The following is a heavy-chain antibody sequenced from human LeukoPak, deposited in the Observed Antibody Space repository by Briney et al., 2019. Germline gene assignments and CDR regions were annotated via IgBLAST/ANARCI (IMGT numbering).Heavy chain of an antibody. J-gene: IGHJ4*02. CDR2: ISSSGSTI. CDR3: ARGRRYYGSGSSDFDY. V-gene: IGHV3-11*04. Sequence: PGGSLRPSCAASGFTFSDYYMSWIRQAPGKGLEWVSYISSSGSTIYYADSVKGRFTISRDNAKNSLYLQMNSLRAGDTAVYYCARGRRYYGSGSSDFDYWGQGTLVTVSS. D-gene: IGHD3-10*01. CDR1: GFTFSDYY.